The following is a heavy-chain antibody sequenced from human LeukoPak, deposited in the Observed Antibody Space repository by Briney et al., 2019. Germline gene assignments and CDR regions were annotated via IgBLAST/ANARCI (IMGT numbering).Heavy chain of an antibody. V-gene: IGHV2-5*02. D-gene: IGHD3-3*01. CDR2: IYWDDDK. CDR1: GFSLSTSGVG. J-gene: IGHJ4*02. CDR3: AHSKRITIFGVVRSPPSNYFYY. Sequence: SGPTLVNPTQILTLTCTFSGFSLSTSGVGVGWIRQPPGKALEWLALIYWDDDKRYSPSLKSRLTITKDTSKNQVVLTMTNMDPVDTATDYCAHSKRITIFGVVRSPPSNYFYYWGQGTLVTVSS.